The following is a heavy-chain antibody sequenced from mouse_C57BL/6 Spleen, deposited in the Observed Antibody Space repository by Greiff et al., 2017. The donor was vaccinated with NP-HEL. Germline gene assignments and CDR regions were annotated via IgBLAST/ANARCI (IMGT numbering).Heavy chain of an antibody. CDR1: GYTFTSYW. Sequence: QVQLQQSGAELVKPGASVKMSCKASGYTFTSYWITWVKQRSGQGLEWIGDIYPGSGSTNYNEKFKSKATLTVDTSSSTAYMQLSSLTSEDSAVYYCASGGLRGYYYAMDYWGQGTSVTVSS. D-gene: IGHD2-4*01. V-gene: IGHV1-55*01. CDR3: ASGGLRGYYYAMDY. J-gene: IGHJ4*01. CDR2: IYPGSGST.